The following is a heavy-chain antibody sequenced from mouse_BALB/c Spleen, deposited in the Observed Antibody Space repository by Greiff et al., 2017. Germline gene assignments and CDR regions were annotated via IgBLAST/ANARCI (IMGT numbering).Heavy chain of an antibody. D-gene: IGHD4-1*01. CDR2: IYPGDGDT. CDR3: ARGELGEFAY. V-gene: IGHV1-87*01. CDR1: GYTFTSYW. J-gene: IGHJ3*01. Sequence: QVQLQQSGAELARPGASVKLSCKASGYTFTSYWMQWVKQRPGQGLEWIGAIYPGDGDTRYTQKFKGKATLTADKSSSTAYMQLSSLASEDSAVYYCARGELGEFAYWGQGTLVTVSA.